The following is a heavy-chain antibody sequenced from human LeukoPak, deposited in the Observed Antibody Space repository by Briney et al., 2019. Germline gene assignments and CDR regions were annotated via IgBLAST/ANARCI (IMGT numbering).Heavy chain of an antibody. J-gene: IGHJ4*02. CDR3: ARLRSGWYEFDY. Sequence: ETPSLTCTVSGGSISSSSYYWGWIRQPPGKGLEWIGSIYYRGSTYYNPSLKSRVTISVDTSKNQFSLKLSSVTAADTAVYYCARLRSGWYEFDYWGQGTLVTVSS. D-gene: IGHD6-19*01. CDR1: GGSISSSSYY. V-gene: IGHV4-39*01. CDR2: IYYRGST.